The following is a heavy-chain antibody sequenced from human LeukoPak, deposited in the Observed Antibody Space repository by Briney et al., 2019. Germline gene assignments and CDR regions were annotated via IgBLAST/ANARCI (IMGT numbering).Heavy chain of an antibody. J-gene: IGHJ3*02. D-gene: IGHD3-3*01. V-gene: IGHV4-59*01. CDR3: ARGQDFWSGLWAFDI. CDR1: GGSISSYY. CDR2: IYYSGST. Sequence: SETLSLTCTVSGGSISSYYWSWIRQPPGKGLEWIGYIYYSGSTNYNPSLKSRVTISVDTSKNQFSLKLSSLTAADTAVYYCARGQDFWSGLWAFDIWGQGTMVTVSS.